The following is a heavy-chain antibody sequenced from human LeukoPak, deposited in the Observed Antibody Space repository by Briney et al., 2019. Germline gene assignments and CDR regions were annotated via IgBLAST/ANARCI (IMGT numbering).Heavy chain of an antibody. CDR3: ARRAGAYSHPYDY. CDR2: IYSGGST. V-gene: IGHV3-66*04. J-gene: IGHJ4*02. Sequence: GRSLRRSCATSGFTFDDYAMHWVRQAPGKGLEWVSLIYSGGSTYYADSVKGRFTISRDNSKNTLYLQMNSLRAEDTAVYYCARRAGAYSHPYDYWGQGTLVTVSS. CDR1: GFTFDDYA. D-gene: IGHD4/OR15-4a*01.